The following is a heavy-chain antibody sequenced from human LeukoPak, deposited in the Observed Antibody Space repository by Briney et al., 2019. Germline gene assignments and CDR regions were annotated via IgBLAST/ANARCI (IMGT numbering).Heavy chain of an antibody. CDR1: GDSVSSKSSA. CDR2: TYYRSKWNN. D-gene: IGHD1-26*01. V-gene: IGHV6-1*01. Sequence: SQTLSLACAISGDSVSSKSSAWNWIRQSPSRGLEWLGRTYYRSKWNNHYAVSVKSRIPINADTSKNQFSLQLNSVTPEDTAVYYCARNSADLDYWGRGILVTVSS. J-gene: IGHJ4*02. CDR3: ARNSADLDY.